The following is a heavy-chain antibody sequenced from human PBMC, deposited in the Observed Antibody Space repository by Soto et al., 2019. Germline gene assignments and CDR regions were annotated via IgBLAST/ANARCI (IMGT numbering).Heavy chain of an antibody. CDR3: ARPPNYFDSRSYYGG. CDR1: GFTFSSYT. CDR2: ISSSSSYI. V-gene: IGHV3-21*01. D-gene: IGHD3-22*01. J-gene: IGHJ4*02. Sequence: EVQLVESGGGLVRPGGSLRLSCAASGFTFSSYTMNWVRQAPGKGLEWVSSISSSSSYIYYADSVKGRFTISRDNAKNSLYLQMNSLRAEDTAVYYCARPPNYFDSRSYYGGWGQGTLVTVSS.